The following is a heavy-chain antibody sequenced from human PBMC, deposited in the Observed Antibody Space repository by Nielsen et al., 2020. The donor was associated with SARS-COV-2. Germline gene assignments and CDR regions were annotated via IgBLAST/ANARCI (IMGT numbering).Heavy chain of an antibody. J-gene: IGHJ5*02. CDR1: GYSFTSYW. CDR3: ARQFRAAAGLGWFDP. CDR2: IDPSDSYT. D-gene: IGHD6-13*01. V-gene: IGHV5-10-1*01. Sequence: GESLEISCKGSGYSFTSYWISWVRQMPGKGLEWMGRIDPSDSYTNYSPSFQGHVTISADKSISTAYLQWSSLKASDTAMYYCARQFRAAAGLGWFDPWGQGTLVTVSS.